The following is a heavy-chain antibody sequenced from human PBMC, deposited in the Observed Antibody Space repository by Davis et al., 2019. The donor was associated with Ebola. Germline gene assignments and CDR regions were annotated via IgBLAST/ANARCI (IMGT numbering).Heavy chain of an antibody. V-gene: IGHV3-11*01. CDR3: AGGKGAVAGRYYYYGMDV. CDR2: ISSSGSTI. J-gene: IGHJ6*04. CDR1: GFTFSDYY. D-gene: IGHD6-19*01. Sequence: PGGSLRLSCAASGFTFSDYYMSWIRQAPGKGLEWVSYISSSGSTIYYADSVKGRFTISRDNAKNSLYLQMNSLRAEDTAVYYWAGGKGAVAGRYYYYGMDVWGKGTTVTVSS.